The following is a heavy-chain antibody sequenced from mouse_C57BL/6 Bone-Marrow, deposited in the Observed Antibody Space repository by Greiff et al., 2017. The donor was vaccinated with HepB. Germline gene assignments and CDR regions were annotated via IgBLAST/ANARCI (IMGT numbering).Heavy chain of an antibody. D-gene: IGHD1-1*01. CDR2: IDPNSGGT. J-gene: IGHJ2*01. V-gene: IGHV1-62-3*01. CDR1: GYTFTSYW. CDR3: ARLVLRSLDFDY. Sequence: QVQLQQPGAELVKPGASVKLSCKASGYTFTSYWMHWVKQRPGRGLEWIGRIDPNSGGTKYNQKFKGKATLTVDTSSSTAYMQLSSLTSEDSAVYYCARLVLRSLDFDYWGQGTTLTVSS.